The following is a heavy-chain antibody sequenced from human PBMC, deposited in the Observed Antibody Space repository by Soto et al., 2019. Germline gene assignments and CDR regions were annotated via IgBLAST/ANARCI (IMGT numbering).Heavy chain of an antibody. Sequence: ASVKVSCKTSGYTFTDYYIHWVRQVPGQGLEWMGWISAYNGNTNYAQKLQGRVTMTTDTSTSTAYMELRSLRSDDTAVYYCALRRLRDSMDFDYWGQGTLVTVSS. J-gene: IGHJ4*02. CDR1: GYTFTDYY. V-gene: IGHV1-18*04. CDR2: ISAYNGNT. CDR3: ALRRLRDSMDFDY. D-gene: IGHD3-22*01.